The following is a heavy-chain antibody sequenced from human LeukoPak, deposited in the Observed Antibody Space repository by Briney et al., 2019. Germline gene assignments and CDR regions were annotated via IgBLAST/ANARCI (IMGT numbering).Heavy chain of an antibody. V-gene: IGHV1-46*01. D-gene: IGHD3-22*01. J-gene: IGHJ4*02. CDR1: GYTFTSYG. CDR2: INPSGGST. Sequence: ASVKVSCKASGYTFTSYGISWVRQAPGQGLEWMGIINPSGGSTSYAQKFQGRVTMTRDTSTSTVYMELSSLRSEDTAVYYCARDLDYYYDSSGYLTHQPVYWGQGTLVTVSS. CDR3: ARDLDYYYDSSGYLTHQPVY.